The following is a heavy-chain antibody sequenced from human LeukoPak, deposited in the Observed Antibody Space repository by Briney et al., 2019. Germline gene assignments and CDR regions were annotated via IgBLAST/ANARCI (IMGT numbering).Heavy chain of an antibody. CDR2: IFYSGGT. Sequence: SETLSLTCTVSGGSINTPNYYWGWIRQTPGKGLEWIGNIFYSGGTYYSPSLTSRVTISLDTSRNQFSLKLNSVTAADTAVYYCARLRMTVTTNAFDIWGQGTMVTVSS. D-gene: IGHD4-17*01. CDR3: ARLRMTVTTNAFDI. V-gene: IGHV4-39*07. J-gene: IGHJ3*02. CDR1: GGSINTPNYY.